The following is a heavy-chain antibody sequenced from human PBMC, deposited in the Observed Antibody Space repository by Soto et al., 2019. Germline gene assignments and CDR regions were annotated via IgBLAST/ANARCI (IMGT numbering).Heavy chain of an antibody. D-gene: IGHD3-3*01. CDR3: ARDTIFGVVIIGSRFIVTDYYYGMDV. CDR2: IIPIFGTA. J-gene: IGHJ6*02. CDR1: GGTFSSYA. Sequence: QVQLVQSGAEVKKPGSSVKVSCKASGGTFSSYAISWVRQAPGQGLEWMGGIIPIFGTANYAQKFQGRVTITADESTSTAYMELSSLRSEDTAVYYCARDTIFGVVIIGSRFIVTDYYYGMDVWGQGTTVTVSS. V-gene: IGHV1-69*01.